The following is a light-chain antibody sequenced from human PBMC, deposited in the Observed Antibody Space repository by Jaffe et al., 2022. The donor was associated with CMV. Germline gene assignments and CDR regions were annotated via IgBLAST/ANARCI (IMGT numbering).Light chain of an antibody. J-gene: IGKJ2*01. CDR2: GAS. CDR3: QQYGGSRT. Sequence: EIVLTQSPGTLSLSPGERATLSCRASQSVSSSLAWYQQKPGQAPRLLMYGASSRATGIPDRFSGSGSGTDFTLTISRLEPEDFAVYYCQQYGGSRTFGQGTKLEIK. V-gene: IGKV3-20*01. CDR1: QSVSSS.